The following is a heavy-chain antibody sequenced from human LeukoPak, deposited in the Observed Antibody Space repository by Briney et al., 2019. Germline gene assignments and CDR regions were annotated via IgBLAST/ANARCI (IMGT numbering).Heavy chain of an antibody. Sequence: GSLRLSCAASGFTFSSYNLNWVRQAPGKGLEWIGYIYYSGSTNYNPSLKSRVTISVDTSKNQFSLKLSSVTAADTAVYYCASGTTVTLFDYWGQGTLVTVSS. CDR2: IYYSGST. V-gene: IGHV4-59*08. J-gene: IGHJ4*02. CDR1: GFTFSSYN. CDR3: ASGTTVTLFDY. D-gene: IGHD4-17*01.